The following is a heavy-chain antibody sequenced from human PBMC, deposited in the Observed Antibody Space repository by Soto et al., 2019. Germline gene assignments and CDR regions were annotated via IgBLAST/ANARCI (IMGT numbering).Heavy chain of an antibody. Sequence: ASVKVSGMASGYSFTNNDVSWVRQATGQGLEWMGWKNPGSGDTGYAQKFQGRVTMTRDISIATAYMELSSLRSDDTAIYYCARMETFGSLNWFDPWGQGTLVTVSS. D-gene: IGHD3-16*01. V-gene: IGHV1-8*01. CDR3: ARMETFGSLNWFDP. CDR1: GYSFTNND. CDR2: KNPGSGDT. J-gene: IGHJ5*02.